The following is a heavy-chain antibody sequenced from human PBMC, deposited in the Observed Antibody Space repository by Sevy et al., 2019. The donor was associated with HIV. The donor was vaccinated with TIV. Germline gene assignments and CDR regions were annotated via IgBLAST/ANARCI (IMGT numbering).Heavy chain of an antibody. CDR3: AREAVVVAALDY. J-gene: IGHJ4*02. CDR1: GFTFSSYS. V-gene: IGHV3-21*04. CDR2: ISSSSSYI. D-gene: IGHD2-15*01. Sequence: GGSLRLSCAASGFTFSSYSMNWVRQAPGKGLEWVSSISSSSSYIYYADSVKGRFTISRDNAKNSLYLQMNSLRAEDTAGDYCAREAVVVAALDYWGQGTLVTVSS.